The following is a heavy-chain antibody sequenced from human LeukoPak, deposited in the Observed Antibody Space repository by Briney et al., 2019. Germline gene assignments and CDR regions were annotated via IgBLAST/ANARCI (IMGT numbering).Heavy chain of an antibody. CDR2: IDPSDSYT. Sequence: GESLEISCKGSGYSFTSYWISWVRQMPGKGLEWMGRIDPSDSYTNYSPSFQGHVTISADKSISTAYLQWSSLKASDTAMYYCARSGYSSSSPPRYWGQGTLVTVSS. D-gene: IGHD6-13*01. V-gene: IGHV5-10-1*01. J-gene: IGHJ4*02. CDR1: GYSFTSYW. CDR3: ARSGYSSSSPPRY.